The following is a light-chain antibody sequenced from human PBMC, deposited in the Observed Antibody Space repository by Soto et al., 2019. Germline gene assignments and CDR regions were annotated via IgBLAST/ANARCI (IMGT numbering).Light chain of an antibody. CDR3: MQALQTPHT. Sequence: EIVMTQSPPTLTVTPGEPASISCTSSQRLLHSNGNIFLDWYVQKPGQSPQVLIYLGSNRASGVSDRVSGSETGTDFTLKISRVEAEDVGVYYCMQALQTPHTFGKGTKVDIK. CDR1: QRLLHSNGNIF. CDR2: LGS. V-gene: IGKV2-28*01. J-gene: IGKJ2*01.